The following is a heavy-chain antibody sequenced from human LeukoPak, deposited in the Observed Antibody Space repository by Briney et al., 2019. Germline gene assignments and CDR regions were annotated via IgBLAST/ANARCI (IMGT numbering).Heavy chain of an antibody. Sequence: GASVTVSCKASGYTFTIYGISWVRQAPGQGLEWMGWISAYNGNTNYAQKLQGRVTMTTDTSTSTAYMELRSLRSDDTAVYYCARDQDTAMGFRGRTRSFDPWGQGTLVTVSS. J-gene: IGHJ5*02. D-gene: IGHD5-18*01. CDR3: ARDQDTAMGFRGRTRSFDP. V-gene: IGHV1-18*04. CDR2: ISAYNGNT. CDR1: GYTFTIYG.